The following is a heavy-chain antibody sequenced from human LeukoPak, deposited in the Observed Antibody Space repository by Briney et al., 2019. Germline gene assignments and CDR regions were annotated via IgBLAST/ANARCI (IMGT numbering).Heavy chain of an antibody. Sequence: PGGSLRLSCAASGFTFSSYWMSWVRQAPGKGLEWVANIKQDGSDKYYVDSVKGRFTISRDNAKNSLYLQINSLRTEDTAVYYCARKTVVGSYFDYWGQGTPVTVSS. D-gene: IGHD4-23*01. V-gene: IGHV3-7*03. CDR3: ARKTVVGSYFDY. J-gene: IGHJ4*02. CDR1: GFTFSSYW. CDR2: IKQDGSDK.